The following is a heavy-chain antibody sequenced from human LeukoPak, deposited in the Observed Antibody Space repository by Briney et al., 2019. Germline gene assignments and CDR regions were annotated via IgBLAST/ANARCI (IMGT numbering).Heavy chain of an antibody. J-gene: IGHJ3*02. CDR1: GGSFSGYY. CDR2: INHSGST. D-gene: IGHD3-22*01. Sequence: SETLSLTCAVYGGSFSGYYWSWIRQPPGKGLEWIGEINHSGSTNYNPSLKSRVTISVDTSKNQFSLKLNSVTAADTAVYYCARGKGYYGDAFDIWGQGTMVTVSS. V-gene: IGHV4-34*01. CDR3: ARGKGYYGDAFDI.